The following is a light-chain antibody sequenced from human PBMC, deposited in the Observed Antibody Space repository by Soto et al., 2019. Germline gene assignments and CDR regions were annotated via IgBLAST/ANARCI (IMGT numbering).Light chain of an antibody. J-gene: IGKJ5*01. V-gene: IGKV3-15*01. Sequence: EIVMTQSPATLSVSPGERATLSCRASESISSHLAWYQPKPGQAPRLLIYDSSTRATGIPAGFSGSGSGTEFTLTISSLQSEDVAVYDGQQYHNWPMTFGQGTRLEIK. CDR2: DSS. CDR3: QQYHNWPMT. CDR1: ESISSH.